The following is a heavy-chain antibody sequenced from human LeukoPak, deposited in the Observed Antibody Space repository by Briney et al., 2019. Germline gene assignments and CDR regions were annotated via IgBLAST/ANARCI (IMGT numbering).Heavy chain of an antibody. J-gene: IGHJ6*02. CDR2: ISGSGGST. CDR1: GFTFSSYA. Sequence: EGSLRLSCAASGFTFSSYAMSWVRQAPGKGLEWVSAISGSGGSTYYADSVKGRFTISRDNSKNTLYLQMNSLRAEDTAVYYCAKGAYYYGSGSYLYGMDVWGQGTTVTVSS. D-gene: IGHD3-10*01. V-gene: IGHV3-23*01. CDR3: AKGAYYYGSGSYLYGMDV.